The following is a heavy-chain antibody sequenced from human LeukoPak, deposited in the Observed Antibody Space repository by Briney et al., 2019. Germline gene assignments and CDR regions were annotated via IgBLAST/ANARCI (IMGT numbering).Heavy chain of an antibody. V-gene: IGHV3-23*01. CDR1: GFTFGSYA. D-gene: IGHD4-17*01. J-gene: IGHJ5*02. Sequence: GGSLRLSCAASGFTFGSYAMSWVRQAPGKGLEWVSAIHTSGDTCYADSVKGRFTISRDTSKNTLYLQINSLRVEDTAVYYCIVFGDSNHWGQGTLVTVSS. CDR3: IVFGDSNH. CDR2: IHTSGDT.